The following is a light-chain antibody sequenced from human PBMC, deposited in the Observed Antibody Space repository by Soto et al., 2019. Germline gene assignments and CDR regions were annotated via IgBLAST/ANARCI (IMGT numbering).Light chain of an antibody. J-gene: IGKJ2*01. CDR3: QQYDNWPYT. V-gene: IGKV3-15*01. Sequence: EIVMTHSPATLSVSPGERATLSCRASQSVSNNLAWYQQKPGQAPRLLIYGASTRATAIPARFSGSGAGTEFTLTIRSLQSEDFAVYFCQQYDNWPYTFGQGTKLELK. CDR1: QSVSNN. CDR2: GAS.